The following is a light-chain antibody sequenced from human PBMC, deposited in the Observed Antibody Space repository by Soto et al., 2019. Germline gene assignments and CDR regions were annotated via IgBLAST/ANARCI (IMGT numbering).Light chain of an antibody. CDR3: AAWDDSLNVWV. J-gene: IGLJ3*02. Sequence: QSALTQPASVSEAPRQRVTISCSGSSSNIGNNAVNWYQQLPGKAPKLLIYYDDLLPSGVSDRFSGSKSGTSASLAISGLQSEDEADYYCAAWDDSLNVWVFGGGTKLTVL. V-gene: IGLV1-36*01. CDR1: SSNIGNNA. CDR2: YDD.